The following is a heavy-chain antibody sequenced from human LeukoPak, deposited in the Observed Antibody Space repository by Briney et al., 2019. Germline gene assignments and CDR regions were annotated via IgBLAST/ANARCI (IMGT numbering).Heavy chain of an antibody. Sequence: SETLSLTCTVSGGSISSYYWSWIRQPPGKGLEWIGYIYYSGSTNYNPSLKSRVTILVDTSKNQFSLKLSSVTAADTAVYYCARSDRGYYYYMDVWGKGTTVTISS. CDR1: GGSISSYY. CDR2: IYYSGST. CDR3: ARSDRGYYYYMDV. J-gene: IGHJ6*03. V-gene: IGHV4-59*01.